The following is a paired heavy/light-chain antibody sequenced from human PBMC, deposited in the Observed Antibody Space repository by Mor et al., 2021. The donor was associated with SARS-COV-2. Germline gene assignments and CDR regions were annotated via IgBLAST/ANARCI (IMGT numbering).Heavy chain of an antibody. J-gene: IGHJ3*02. V-gene: IGHV3-74*01. CDR3: ARVQLPTTRNGAFDI. CDR2: INSDESIT. Sequence: EVQLVESGGGLVQPGGSLRLSCAASGFTFRSYWMHWVRQAPGKGLVWVSHINSDESITNYADSVKGRFTISRDNAKNTLSLQMNSLRAEDTAVYYCARVQLPTTRNGAFDIWGQGTMVTVSS. D-gene: IGHD1-26*01. CDR1: GFTFRSYW.
Light chain of an antibody. J-gene: IGKJ1*01. CDR2: WAS. CDR1: QSVLYSSNNNNY. CDR3: QQYYNTPWT. V-gene: IGKV4-1*01. Sequence: DIVMTQSPDSLAVSLGERATINCKSSQSVLYSSNNNNYLAWYQQKPGQPPKLLLYWASTRESGVPDRFSGSGSGTDFTLTISSLQAEDVAVYYCQQYYNTPWTFGQGTKVEIK.